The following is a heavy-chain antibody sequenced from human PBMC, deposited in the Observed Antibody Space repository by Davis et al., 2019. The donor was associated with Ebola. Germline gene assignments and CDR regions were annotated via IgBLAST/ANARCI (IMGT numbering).Heavy chain of an antibody. CDR2: ISYDGDNN. CDR3: AKDTSNIWFDI. D-gene: IGHD1-26*01. Sequence: GGSLRLSCAASGFTFSSYTLHWVRQAPGKGLEWVAVISYDGDNNYHADSVQGRFTISRDNSKNTLYLQMNGLRVDDTAIYYCAKDTSNIWFDIWGQGTMVTVSS. V-gene: IGHV3-30*04. J-gene: IGHJ3*02. CDR1: GFTFSSYT.